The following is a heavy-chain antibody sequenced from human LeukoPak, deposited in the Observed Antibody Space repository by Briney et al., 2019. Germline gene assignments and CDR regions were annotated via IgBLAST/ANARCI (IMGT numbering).Heavy chain of an antibody. CDR2: ISDSGAGM. J-gene: IGHJ4*02. CDR1: GFTFSTYS. CDR3: ARDSGNSFGY. V-gene: IGHV3-48*02. Sequence: GGSLRLSCAASGFTFSTYSMNWVRQAPGKGLQWVSYISDSGAGMYYADSVKGRFTISRDNAKNSLYLQMNSLRDGDTAVYYCARDSGNSFGYWGQGTLVTVSS.